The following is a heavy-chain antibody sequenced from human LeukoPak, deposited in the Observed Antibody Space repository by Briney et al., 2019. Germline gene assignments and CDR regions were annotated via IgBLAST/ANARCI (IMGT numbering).Heavy chain of an antibody. Sequence: ASVKVSCKASGYTFTSYYMHWVRQAPGQGLEGMGIIKPSGGSTIYAQKFQGRVTMTRDTSTSTVYMELSSLRSEDTAVYYCAREEFAYYSFDYWGQGTLVTVSS. CDR1: GYTFTSYY. CDR3: AREEFAYYSFDY. D-gene: IGHD2-21*01. J-gene: IGHJ4*02. CDR2: IKPSGGST. V-gene: IGHV1-46*01.